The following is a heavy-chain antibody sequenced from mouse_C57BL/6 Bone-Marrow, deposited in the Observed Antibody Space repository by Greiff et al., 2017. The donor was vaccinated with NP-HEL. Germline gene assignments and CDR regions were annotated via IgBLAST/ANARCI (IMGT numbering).Heavy chain of an antibody. V-gene: IGHV1-26*01. CDR2: INPNNGGT. CDR3: AIKASAYYSNLWYFDV. J-gene: IGHJ1*03. D-gene: IGHD2-5*01. Sequence: EVQLQQSGPELVKPGASVKISCKASGYTFTDYYMNWVKQSPGKSLEWIGDINPNNGGTSYNQKFKGKATLTVDKSSSTAYMELRSLTSEDSAVYYCAIKASAYYSNLWYFDVWGTGTTVTVSS. CDR1: GYTFTDYY.